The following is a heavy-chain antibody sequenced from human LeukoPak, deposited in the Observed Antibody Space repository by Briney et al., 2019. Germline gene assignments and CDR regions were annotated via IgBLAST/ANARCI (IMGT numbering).Heavy chain of an antibody. CDR1: GYTFTSYG. CDR2: ISAYNGNT. CDR3: AKRDDYGDLNWFDP. D-gene: IGHD4-17*01. V-gene: IGHV1-18*01. Sequence: GASVKVSCKASGYTFTSYGISWVRQAPGQGLEWMGWISAYNGNTNYAQKLQGRVTMTTDTSTSTAYMELRSLRSDDTAVYYCAKRDDYGDLNWFDPWGQGTLVTVSS. J-gene: IGHJ5*02.